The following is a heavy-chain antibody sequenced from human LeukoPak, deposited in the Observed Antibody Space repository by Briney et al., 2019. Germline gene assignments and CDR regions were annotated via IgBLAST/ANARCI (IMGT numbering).Heavy chain of an antibody. CDR1: GGSISSYY. V-gene: IGHV4-59*01. D-gene: IGHD4-17*01. Sequence: SETLSLTCTVSGGSISSYYWSWIRQPPGKGLEWIGYIYDSGSTNYNPSLKSRVTISVDTSKNQFSLKLSSVTAADTAVYYCARGITVTTVVQDAFDIWGQGTMVTVAS. J-gene: IGHJ3*02. CDR3: ARGITVTTVVQDAFDI. CDR2: IYDSGST.